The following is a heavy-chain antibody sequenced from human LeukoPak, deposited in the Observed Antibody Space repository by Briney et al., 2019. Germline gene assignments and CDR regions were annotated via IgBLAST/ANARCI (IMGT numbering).Heavy chain of an antibody. D-gene: IGHD3-10*01. CDR2: INHSGST. J-gene: IGHJ5*02. Sequence: PSETLSLTCTVSGGSISSYYWSWIRQPPGKGLEWIGEINHSGSTNYNPSLKSRVTISVDTSKNQFSLKLSSVTAADTAVYYCARGWITMVRGVIRWFDPWGQGTLVTVSS. CDR3: ARGWITMVRGVIRWFDP. V-gene: IGHV4-34*01. CDR1: GGSISSYY.